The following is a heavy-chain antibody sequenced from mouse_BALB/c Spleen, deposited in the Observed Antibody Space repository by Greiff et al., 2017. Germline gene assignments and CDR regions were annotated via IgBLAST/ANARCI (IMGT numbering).Heavy chain of an antibody. V-gene: IGHV14-3*02. CDR1: GFNIKDTY. CDR3: ARSGDYEYYAMDY. Sequence: EVQLQQSGAELVKPGASVKLSCTASGFNIKDTYMHWVKQRPEQGLEWIGRIDPANGNTKYDPKFQGKATITADTSSNTAYLQLSSLTSEDTAVYYCARSGDYEYYAMDYWGQGTSVTVSS. CDR2: IDPANGNT. J-gene: IGHJ4*01. D-gene: IGHD2-4*01.